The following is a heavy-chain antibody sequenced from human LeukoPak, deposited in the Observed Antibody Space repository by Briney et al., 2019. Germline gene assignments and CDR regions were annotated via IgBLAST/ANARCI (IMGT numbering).Heavy chain of an antibody. CDR1: GYTFTSYG. Sequence: ASVKVSCKASGYTFTSYGISWVRQAPGQGLEWMGWISAYNGNTNYAQKLQGRVTMTTGTSTSTAYMELRSLRSDDTAVYYCARESYYYDSSGSRYDAFDIWGQGTMVTVSS. J-gene: IGHJ3*02. D-gene: IGHD3-22*01. CDR3: ARESYYYDSSGSRYDAFDI. V-gene: IGHV1-18*01. CDR2: ISAYNGNT.